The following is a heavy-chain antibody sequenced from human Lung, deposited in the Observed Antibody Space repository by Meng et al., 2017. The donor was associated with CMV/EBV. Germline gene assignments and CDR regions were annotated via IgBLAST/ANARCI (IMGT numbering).Heavy chain of an antibody. CDR2: IRSKANSYAT. J-gene: IGHJ6*02. V-gene: IGHV3-73*01. CDR1: GFTFSGSA. D-gene: IGHD3-22*01. CDR3: TRHEREYYYGSSGTPYHYYYGMDV. Sequence: GGSXRLXCAASGFTFSGSAMHWVRQASGKGLEWVGRIRSKANSYATAYAASVKGRFTISRDDSKNTAYLQMNSLKTEDTAVYYCTRHEREYYYGSSGTPYHYYYGMDVWGQGTTVTVSS.